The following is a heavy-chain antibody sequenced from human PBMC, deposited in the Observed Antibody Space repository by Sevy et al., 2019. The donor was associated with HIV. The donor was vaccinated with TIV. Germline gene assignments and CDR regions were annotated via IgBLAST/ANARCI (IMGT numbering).Heavy chain of an antibody. V-gene: IGHV1-2*02. CDR1: GYTFTGYY. CDR3: VRDDRDGYFDY. J-gene: IGHJ4*02. Sequence: ASVKVSCKASGYTFTGYYMHWVRQAPGQGLEWMGWINPDSGGPNYAPKFQGRVTLTRDTSISTAYMELGRLKSADTAVYYCVRDDRDGYFDYWGQGTLVTVSS. CDR2: INPDSGGP.